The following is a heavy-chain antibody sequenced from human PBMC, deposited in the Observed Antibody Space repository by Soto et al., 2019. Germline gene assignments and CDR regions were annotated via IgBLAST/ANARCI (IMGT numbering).Heavy chain of an antibody. Sequence: GGSLRLSCAASGFTFSGSAMHWVRQASGKGLEWVGRIRSKANSYATAYAASVKGRFTISRDDSKNTAYLQMNSLKTEDTAVYYCTRSYCSSTSCYSVLSSPFDYWGQGTLVTVSS. CDR1: GFTFSGSA. V-gene: IGHV3-73*01. CDR3: TRSYCSSTSCYSVLSSPFDY. CDR2: IRSKANSYAT. D-gene: IGHD2-2*01. J-gene: IGHJ4*02.